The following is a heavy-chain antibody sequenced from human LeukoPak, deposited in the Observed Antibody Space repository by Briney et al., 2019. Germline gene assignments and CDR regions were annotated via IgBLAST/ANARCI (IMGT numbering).Heavy chain of an antibody. CDR3: ARDLGFVDTAMDLDY. Sequence: ASVKVSCTASGYTFTNHDFNWMRQAPGQGLEWMGIINPSGGSTSYAQKFQGRVTMTRDTSTSTVYMELSSLRSEDTAVYYCARDLGFVDTAMDLDYWGQGTLVTVSS. V-gene: IGHV1-46*01. CDR1: GYTFTNHD. CDR2: INPSGGST. D-gene: IGHD5-18*01. J-gene: IGHJ4*02.